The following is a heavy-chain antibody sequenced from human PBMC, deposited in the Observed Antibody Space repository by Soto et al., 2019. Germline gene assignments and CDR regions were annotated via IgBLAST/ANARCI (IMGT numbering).Heavy chain of an antibody. Sequence: QVQLVQSGAEVKKPGASVKVSCKASGYTFTGYYMHWVRQAPGQGLEWMGWINPNSGGTNYAQKFQGRVTMTRDTSISTAYMELSRLRSDATAVYYCARDRVTIFRHYYGMDVWGQGTTVTVSS. CDR1: GYTFTGYY. J-gene: IGHJ6*02. CDR2: INPNSGGT. CDR3: ARDRVTIFRHYYGMDV. V-gene: IGHV1-2*02. D-gene: IGHD3-9*01.